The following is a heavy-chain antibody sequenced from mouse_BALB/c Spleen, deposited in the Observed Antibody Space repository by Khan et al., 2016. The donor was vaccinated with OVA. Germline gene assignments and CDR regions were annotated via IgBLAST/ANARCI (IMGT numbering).Heavy chain of an antibody. CDR3: ARNYYYDEGLAY. V-gene: IGHV2-2*02. CDR1: GFSLTTYG. Sequence: VQLQESGPGLVQPSQSLSITCTVSGFSLTTYGVHWVRQSPGKGLEWLGVIWSGGSTDYNAAFISRLSISKDSSKSQVFFKMNSLQVNDTAIDYCARNYYYDEGLAYWGQGTLVTVSA. J-gene: IGHJ3*01. D-gene: IGHD2-4*01. CDR2: IWSGGST.